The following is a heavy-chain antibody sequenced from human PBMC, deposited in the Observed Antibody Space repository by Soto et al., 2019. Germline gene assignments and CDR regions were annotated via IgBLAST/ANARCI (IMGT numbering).Heavy chain of an antibody. V-gene: IGHV3-64*01. D-gene: IGHD6-6*01. J-gene: IGHJ6*03. CDR3: ARRARPDFYYMDD. CDR1: GFTLSGYA. CDR2: ISSNGVGT. Sequence: EVQLAESGGGLAQPGGSLRLSCAASGFTLSGYAMDWVRQAPGKGLEYVSGISSNGVGTYYANSVQGRFTISRDNAKNTDYLQMGNLSPDDMAVYYCARRARPDFYYMDDWEKGNTVTVSS.